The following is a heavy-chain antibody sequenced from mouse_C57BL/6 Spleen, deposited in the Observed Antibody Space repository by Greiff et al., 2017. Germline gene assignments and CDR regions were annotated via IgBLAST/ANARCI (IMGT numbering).Heavy chain of an antibody. V-gene: IGHV1-82*01. CDR3: AGGAGNYRYFDV. J-gene: IGHJ1*03. CDR1: GYAFSSSW. CDR2: IYPGDGDT. Sequence: VQVVESGPELVKPGASVKISCKASGYAFSSSWMNWVKQRPGKGLEWIGRIYPGDGDTNYNGKFKGKATLTADKSSSTAYMQLSSLTSEDSAVYFCAGGAGNYRYFDVWGTGTTVTVSS. D-gene: IGHD2-1*01.